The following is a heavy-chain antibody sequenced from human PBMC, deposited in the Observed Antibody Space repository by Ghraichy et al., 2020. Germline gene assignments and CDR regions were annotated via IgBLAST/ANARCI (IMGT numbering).Heavy chain of an antibody. V-gene: IGHV1-18*04. CDR1: GYTFASHA. Sequence: ASVKVSCKASGYTFASHAISWVRQAPGQGLEWMGWISGHNGDTNYAQKFQGRVTMITDTSTNTAYMELRSQRSDDTAVYYCANCSSSSCYFYDPWGQGTLVTVSS. J-gene: IGHJ5*02. CDR3: ANCSSSSCYFYDP. D-gene: IGHD2-2*01. CDR2: ISGHNGDT.